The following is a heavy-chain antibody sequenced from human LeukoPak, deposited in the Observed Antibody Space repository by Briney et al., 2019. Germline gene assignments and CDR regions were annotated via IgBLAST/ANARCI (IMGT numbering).Heavy chain of an antibody. Sequence: PGGSLRLSCAASGFTFSSYWMSWVRQAPGKGLEWVANIKQDGSEKYYVDSVKGRFTISRDNAKNSLYLQMNSLRAEDTAVYCCARVWDWLLGGFDYWGQGTLVTVSS. CDR2: IKQDGSEK. CDR1: GFTFSSYW. D-gene: IGHD3/OR15-3a*01. J-gene: IGHJ4*02. V-gene: IGHV3-7*04. CDR3: ARVWDWLLGGFDY.